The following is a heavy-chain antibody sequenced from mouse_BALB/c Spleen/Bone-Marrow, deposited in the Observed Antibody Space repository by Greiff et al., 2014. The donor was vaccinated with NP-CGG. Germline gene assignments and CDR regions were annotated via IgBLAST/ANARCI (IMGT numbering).Heavy chain of an antibody. Sequence: QVQLKQSGPQLVRPGASVKISRKASGYSFTSYWMHWVKQRPGQGLEWIGMIDPSDSETKLNQKFKDKATLTVDKSSSTAYLQLSSPTSEDSAVYYCARRDNAPFAYWGQGTLVTVSA. J-gene: IGHJ3*01. V-gene: IGHV1S126*01. CDR2: IDPSDSET. CDR1: GYSFTSYW. D-gene: IGHD1-3*01. CDR3: ARRDNAPFAY.